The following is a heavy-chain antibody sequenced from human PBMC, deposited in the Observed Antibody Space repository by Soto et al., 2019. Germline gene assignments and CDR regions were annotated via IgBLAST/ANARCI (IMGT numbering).Heavy chain of an antibody. CDR3: ARGVRMDYDFWSGYYYNNWFDP. CDR1: GFNFSSYE. Sequence: EVQLVESGGGLVQPGGSLRLSCAASGFNFSSYEMNWVRQAPGKGLEWVSYISSSGSTIYYADSVKGRFTISRDNAKNSLYLQMNSLRAEDTAVYYCARGVRMDYDFWSGYYYNNWFDPWGQGTLVTVSS. D-gene: IGHD3-3*01. CDR2: ISSSGSTI. V-gene: IGHV3-48*03. J-gene: IGHJ5*02.